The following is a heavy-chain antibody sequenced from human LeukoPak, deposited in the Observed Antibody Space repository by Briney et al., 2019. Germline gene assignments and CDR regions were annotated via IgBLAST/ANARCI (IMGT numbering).Heavy chain of an antibody. D-gene: IGHD3-3*01. J-gene: IGHJ4*02. Sequence: GGTLRPSCAASGFTFSNYGLSWVRQAPGKGLEWVSGITGSGGSTYYADSVKGRFTISRDNSKNTLYLQMNSLRAEDTAIYYCARDERLLSFLKWGQGTLVTVSS. CDR2: ITGSGGST. CDR3: ARDERLLSFLK. V-gene: IGHV3-23*01. CDR1: GFTFSNYG.